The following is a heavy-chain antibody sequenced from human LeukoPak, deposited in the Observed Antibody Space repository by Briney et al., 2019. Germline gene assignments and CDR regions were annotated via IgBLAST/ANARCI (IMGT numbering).Heavy chain of an antibody. J-gene: IGHJ4*02. CDR3: ARHSEEDGINPKPLDY. CDR1: GDSVTSSLSY. D-gene: IGHD5-24*01. CDR2: LFYPGRT. V-gene: IGHV4-39*01. Sequence: PSETLSLTCAASGDSVTSSLSYWGWIRQSPGKGLEGVGCLFYPGRTYSNPSLKSRATISIDTSKNHFSLKLSSVTAADTAVYYCARHSEEDGINPKPLDYWGQGTLVTVSS.